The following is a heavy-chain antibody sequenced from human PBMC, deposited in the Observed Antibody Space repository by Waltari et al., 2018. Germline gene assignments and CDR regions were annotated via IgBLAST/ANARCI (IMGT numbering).Heavy chain of an antibody. V-gene: IGHV4-34*01. D-gene: IGHD6-19*01. Sequence: QVQLLQWGAGLLKPSETLSLTCAVYGWSFSGYSWSWLRQLPGKGLGWPGDINHNASPDYTPSLKSRATISIETSKNQFSLKLDSVTAADTGVYYCARGWLQVAPPYYYYMDVWDRGTAVTVSS. CDR3: ARGWLQVAPPYYYYMDV. CDR2: INHNASP. J-gene: IGHJ6*03. CDR1: GWSFSGYS.